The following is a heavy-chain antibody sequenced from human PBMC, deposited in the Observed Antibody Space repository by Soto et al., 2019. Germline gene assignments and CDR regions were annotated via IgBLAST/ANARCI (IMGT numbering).Heavy chain of an antibody. Sequence: GCLRLSCAASGFTFSSYSMNGVRQAPGKGLEWVSSISSSSSYIYYADSVKGRFTISRDNAKNSLYLQMNSLRAEDTAVYYCARGHDRKDIVVVVAATGAAFDTWGQGTMVTVS. CDR3: ARGHDRKDIVVVVAATGAAFDT. D-gene: IGHD2-15*01. CDR1: GFTFSSYS. CDR2: ISSSSSYI. J-gene: IGHJ3*02. V-gene: IGHV3-21*01.